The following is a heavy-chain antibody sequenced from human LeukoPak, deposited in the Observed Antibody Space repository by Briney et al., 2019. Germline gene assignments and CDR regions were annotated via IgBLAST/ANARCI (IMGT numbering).Heavy chain of an antibody. V-gene: IGHV3-53*01. J-gene: IGHJ6*02. CDR1: GFTVSSNY. D-gene: IGHD2-21*02. Sequence: GGSLRLSCAASGFTVSSNYMSWVRQARGKGVEGVSVIYSGGSTYYAASVKGRFTISRDNSKNTLYLQLNSLRAEDTAVYYCVHCGGDCYPCCGMDVWGQGTTVTVSS. CDR3: VHCGGDCYPCCGMDV. CDR2: IYSGGST.